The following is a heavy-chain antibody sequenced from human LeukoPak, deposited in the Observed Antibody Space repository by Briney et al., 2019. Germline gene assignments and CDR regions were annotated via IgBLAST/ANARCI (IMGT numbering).Heavy chain of an antibody. CDR1: GFTFSSNY. D-gene: IGHD2/OR15-2a*01. J-gene: IGHJ4*02. CDR2: IYSDGST. CDR3: ARFVTLDY. V-gene: IGHV3-53*01. Sequence: PGGSLRLSCAASGFTFSSNYMSWVRQAPGKGLEWVSLIYSDGSTYYADTVKGRFTISRDNSKNTLYLQMNSLRAEDSAVYYCARFVTLDYWGQGTLVTVAS.